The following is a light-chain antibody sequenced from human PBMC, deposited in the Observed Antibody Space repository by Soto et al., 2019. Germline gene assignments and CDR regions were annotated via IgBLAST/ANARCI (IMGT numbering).Light chain of an antibody. V-gene: IGKV3-20*01. CDR3: QQYGSSPWT. CDR2: GAS. Sequence: EIVLTQSPGILSLSPGERATLSCRASQSVSSSYLAWYQQKPGQAPRLLIYGASSRATGIPDRFSGSGSGTDFTLTIGRLEPEDFAVYYCQQYGSSPWTFGQGTKVDIK. CDR1: QSVSSSY. J-gene: IGKJ1*01.